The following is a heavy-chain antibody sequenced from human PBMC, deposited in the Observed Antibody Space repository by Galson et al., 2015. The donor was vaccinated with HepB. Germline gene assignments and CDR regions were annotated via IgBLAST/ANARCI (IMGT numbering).Heavy chain of an antibody. Sequence: SVKVSCKASGYTFRSYAMNWVRQAPGQGLEWMGWINTNTGNPTYAQGFTGRFVFSLDTAVNTAYLQINSLKTEDTAVYYCARTYIAVAGRCFDYWGQGTLVTVSS. J-gene: IGHJ4*02. CDR2: INTNTGNP. CDR3: ARTYIAVAGRCFDY. CDR1: GYTFRSYA. D-gene: IGHD6-19*01. V-gene: IGHV7-4-1*02.